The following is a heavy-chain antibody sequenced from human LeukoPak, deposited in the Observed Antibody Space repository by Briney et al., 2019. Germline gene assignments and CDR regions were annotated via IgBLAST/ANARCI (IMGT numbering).Heavy chain of an antibody. CDR3: AKDGPLPRGRNQLFRAFDI. CDR2: ISGSGGST. Sequence: GGSLRLSCAASGFTFSSYAMSWVRQAPGKGLEWVSAISGSGGSTYYADSVKGRFTISRDNSKNTLYLQMNSLRAEDTAVYYCAKDGPLPRGRNQLFRAFDIWGQGTMVTVSS. CDR1: GFTFSSYA. J-gene: IGHJ3*02. D-gene: IGHD1-1*01. V-gene: IGHV3-23*01.